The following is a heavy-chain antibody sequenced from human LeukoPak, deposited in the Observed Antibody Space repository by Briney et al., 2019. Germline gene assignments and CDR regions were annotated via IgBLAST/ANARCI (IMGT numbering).Heavy chain of an antibody. J-gene: IGHJ4*02. V-gene: IGHV1-18*01. D-gene: IGHD3-3*01. CDR3: ARDITLTYYDFCSGAYYFDY. CDR2: ISAYNGNT. CDR1: GYTFTSYG. Sequence: GASVKVSCKASGYTFTSYGISWVRQAPGQGLEWMGWISAYNGNTNYAQKLQGRVTMTTDTSTSTAYMELRSLRSDDTAVYYCARDITLTYYDFCSGAYYFDYWGQGTLVTVSS.